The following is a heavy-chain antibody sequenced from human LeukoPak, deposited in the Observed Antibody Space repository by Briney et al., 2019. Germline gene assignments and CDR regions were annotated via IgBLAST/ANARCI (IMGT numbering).Heavy chain of an antibody. CDR2: IWYDGSNK. D-gene: IGHD5-24*01. Sequence: GGSLRLSCAASGFTFSSYGMHWVRQAPGKGLEWVAVIWYDGSNKYYADSVKGRFTTSRDNSKNTLYLQMNSLRAEDTAVYYCARDVRWLQSNYWYFDLWGRGTLVTVSS. V-gene: IGHV3-33*01. CDR1: GFTFSSYG. J-gene: IGHJ2*01. CDR3: ARDVRWLQSNYWYFDL.